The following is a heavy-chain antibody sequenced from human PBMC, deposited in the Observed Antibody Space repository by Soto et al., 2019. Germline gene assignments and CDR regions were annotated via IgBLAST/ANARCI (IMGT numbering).Heavy chain of an antibody. CDR2: ISIDGSRT. CDR1: GFIFSIYA. CDR3: ARDRAIAAARAVYYGTDV. J-gene: IGHJ6*02. D-gene: IGHD6-13*01. Sequence: GGSLRLSCSGSGFIFSIYAIHWVRQAPGKGLEYVSFISIDGSRTHYADSVKGRFTISRDNSKNTLYLQMNSLRAEDTAVYYCARDRAIAAARAVYYGTDVWGQGTTVTVSS. V-gene: IGHV3-64*04.